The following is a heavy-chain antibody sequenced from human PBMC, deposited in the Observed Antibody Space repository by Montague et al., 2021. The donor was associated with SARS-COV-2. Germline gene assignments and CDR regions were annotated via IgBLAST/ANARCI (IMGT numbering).Heavy chain of an antibody. D-gene: IGHD4-17*01. CDR1: GGSFGGYY. CDR3: ARGRTVTTFYYYYYGMDV. V-gene: IGHV4-34*01. J-gene: IGHJ6*02. Sequence: SDTLSLTCAVYGGSFGGYYWSWIRQPPGKGLEWIGEINHSGSTNYNPSLKSRVTISVDTSKNQFSLKLSSVTAADTAVYYCARGRTVTTFYYYYYGMDVWGQGTTVTVSS. CDR2: INHSGST.